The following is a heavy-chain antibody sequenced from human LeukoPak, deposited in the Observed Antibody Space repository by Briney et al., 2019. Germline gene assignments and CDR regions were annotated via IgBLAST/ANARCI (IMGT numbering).Heavy chain of an antibody. D-gene: IGHD5-18*01. V-gene: IGHV4-59*01. CDR2: IHYSGST. CDR1: GGSITTYY. J-gene: IGHJ4*01. CDR3: ASGYTYGFVFDY. Sequence: SETLSLTCTVSGGSITTYYWSWIRRPPGKGLEWIGYIHYSGSTSYSPSLKSRVTISGDTSKNQFSLKLSYVTAADTAVYYCASGYTYGFVFDYWGQGALVTVSS.